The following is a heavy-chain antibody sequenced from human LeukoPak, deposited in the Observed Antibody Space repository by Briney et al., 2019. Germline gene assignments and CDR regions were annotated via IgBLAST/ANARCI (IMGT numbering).Heavy chain of an antibody. J-gene: IGHJ4*02. CDR2: IYSGGST. V-gene: IGHV3-53*05. Sequence: GGSLRLSCAASGFTVSSNYMSWVRQAPGKGLEWVSVIYSGGSTYYADSVKGRFTISRDNSKNTLYLQMNSLRAEDTAVYYCARREGLRLGELSPLDYWGQGTLVTVSS. CDR3: ARREGLRLGELSPLDY. D-gene: IGHD3-16*02. CDR1: GFTVSSNY.